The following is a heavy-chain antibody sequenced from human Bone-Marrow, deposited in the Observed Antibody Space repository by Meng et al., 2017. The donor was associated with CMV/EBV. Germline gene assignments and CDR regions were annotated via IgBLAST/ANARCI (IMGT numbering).Heavy chain of an antibody. J-gene: IGHJ3*02. CDR3: ARDGCTSCYSAGAFDI. Sequence: GESLKISCSASGFIFSSHSMNWVRQAPGKGLEWVANIKQDGSEKYYVDSVKGRFTISRDNAKNSLYLQMNSLRAEDTAVYYCARDGCTSCYSAGAFDIWCQGTMVTVSS. CDR2: IKQDGSEK. V-gene: IGHV3-7*01. CDR1: GFIFSSHS. D-gene: IGHD2-2*01.